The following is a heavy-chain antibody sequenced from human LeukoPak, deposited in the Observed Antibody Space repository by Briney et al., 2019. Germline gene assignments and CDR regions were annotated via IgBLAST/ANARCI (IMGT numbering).Heavy chain of an antibody. CDR2: IIPIFGTA. CDR1: GGTFSSYA. Sequence: ASVKVSCKASGGTFSSYAISWVRQAPGQGLEWMGGIIPIFGTANYAQKFQGRVTITADESTSTAYMELSSLRSEDTAVYYCARDKDEGYSSSWYRFDYWGQGTLVTVSS. V-gene: IGHV1-69*13. D-gene: IGHD6-13*01. CDR3: ARDKDEGYSSSWYRFDY. J-gene: IGHJ4*02.